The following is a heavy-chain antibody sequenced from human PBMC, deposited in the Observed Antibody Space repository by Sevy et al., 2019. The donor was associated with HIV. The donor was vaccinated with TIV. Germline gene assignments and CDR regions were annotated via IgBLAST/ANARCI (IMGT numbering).Heavy chain of an antibody. Sequence: GGSLRLSCATSGFTFSNYPMHWVRQAPGKGLEWVAIISSDGSYQYYAHSVEGRFTISRDDSKSTVFLLLNSLRAEDTAVYYCARSSLAVAGSYGLDVWGQGTTVTVSS. D-gene: IGHD6-19*01. CDR3: ARSSLAVAGSYGLDV. CDR2: ISSDGSYQ. J-gene: IGHJ6*02. V-gene: IGHV3-30*03. CDR1: GFTFSNYP.